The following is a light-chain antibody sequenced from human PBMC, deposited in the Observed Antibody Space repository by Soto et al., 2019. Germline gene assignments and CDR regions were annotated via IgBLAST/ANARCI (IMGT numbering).Light chain of an antibody. V-gene: IGKV3-20*01. J-gene: IGKJ1*01. CDR1: QSVSSSY. CDR2: GAS. CDR3: QQYGSSPWT. Sequence: EILLTQSPGTLSLSPGERATLSCRASQSVSSSYLAWYQQKPGQAPRLLIYGASTKATGIPDRISGSGSGTDLTLTISRLEPEDFAVYYCQQYGSSPWTFGQGTKVEI.